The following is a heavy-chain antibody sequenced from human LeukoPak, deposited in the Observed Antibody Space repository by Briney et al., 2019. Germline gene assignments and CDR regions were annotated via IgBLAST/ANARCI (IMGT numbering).Heavy chain of an antibody. CDR1: GFTFSPYW. V-gene: IGHV3-74*01. J-gene: IGHJ3*01. D-gene: IGHD2-21*02. CDR2: IDIDGRST. CDR3: ARGGGDHAFDV. Sequence: PGGSLRLSCAASGFTFSPYWMHWARQGPGKWLVWVSRIDIDGRSTIYADSVKGRFTISRDNAKNTLYLQMDSLRAEDTAVYYCARGGGDHAFDVWGQGTMVTVSS.